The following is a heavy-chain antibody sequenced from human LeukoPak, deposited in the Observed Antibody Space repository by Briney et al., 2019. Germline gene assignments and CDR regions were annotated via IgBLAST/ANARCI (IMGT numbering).Heavy chain of an antibody. D-gene: IGHD3-3*01. CDR2: IYHSGST. CDR3: ARVGGTIFGVVNRGAFDY. CDR1: DDSISSQY. V-gene: IGHV4-59*11. Sequence: SETLSLTCSVSDDSISSQYWSWIRQPPGKGVEWIGYIYHSGSTKYNPSLKSRVTMSLDTSKNQFSLNLSSVTAADTAVYYCARVGGTIFGVVNRGAFDYWGQGTLVTVSS. J-gene: IGHJ4*02.